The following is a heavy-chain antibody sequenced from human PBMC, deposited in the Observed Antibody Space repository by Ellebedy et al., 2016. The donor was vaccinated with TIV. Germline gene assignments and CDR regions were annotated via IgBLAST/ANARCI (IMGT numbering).Heavy chain of an antibody. Sequence: PGGSLRLSCAASGFTFSDYYMTWIRQAPGKGLEWVSYISNTGTTIYYADSVRGRFTISRDNAKNSLYLQMNSLRVGDTAVYYCARDLLRAGSDERGYCHGLDVWGQGTTVTVSS. J-gene: IGHJ6*02. D-gene: IGHD1-26*01. CDR3: ARDLLRAGSDERGYCHGLDV. CDR2: ISNTGTTI. CDR1: GFTFSDYY. V-gene: IGHV3-11*01.